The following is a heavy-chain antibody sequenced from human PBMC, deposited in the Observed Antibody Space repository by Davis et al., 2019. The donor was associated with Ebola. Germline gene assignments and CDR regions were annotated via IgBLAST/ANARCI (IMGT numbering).Heavy chain of an antibody. CDR1: GFAMSGYS. CDR3: ARVRANSYIDY. CDR2: ISSSSVPI. Sequence: PGGSLRLSCEGSGFAMSGYSINWVRQAPGKGLQWVSYISSSSVPIYYADSVRGRFTVSRDNAKKLVYLQMNSLRADDTALYYCARVRANSYIDYWGQGTLVTVSS. J-gene: IGHJ4*02. V-gene: IGHV3-48*04.